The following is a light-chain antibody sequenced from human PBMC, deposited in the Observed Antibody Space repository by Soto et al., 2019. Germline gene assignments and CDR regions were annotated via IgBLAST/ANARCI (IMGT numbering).Light chain of an antibody. CDR3: QQYNIWPQT. CDR1: QNLRSS. CDR2: GAS. V-gene: IGKV3-15*01. J-gene: IGKJ1*01. Sequence: VMTQSPATLAVSPGERATLSCMASQNLRSSLACYQQKPGQAPRLLIYGASTRATGIPARFSGSGSGTEFTLTISSLQSEDFAVYFCQQYNIWPQTFGQGTKVDI.